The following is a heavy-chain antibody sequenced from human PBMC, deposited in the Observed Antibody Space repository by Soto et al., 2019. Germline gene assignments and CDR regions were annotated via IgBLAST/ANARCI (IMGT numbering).Heavy chain of an antibody. CDR1: GFTFSSYG. Sequence: QVQLVESGGGVVQPGRSLRLSCAASGFTFSSYGMHWVRQAPGKGLEWVAVTSYDGSNKYYEDSVKGRFTISRDNSKSTLYLQMNSLRAEDTAVYYCAKDRARYCGGGSCYSIFDYWGQGTLVTVSS. CDR2: TSYDGSNK. D-gene: IGHD2-15*01. CDR3: AKDRARYCGGGSCYSIFDY. J-gene: IGHJ4*02. V-gene: IGHV3-30*18.